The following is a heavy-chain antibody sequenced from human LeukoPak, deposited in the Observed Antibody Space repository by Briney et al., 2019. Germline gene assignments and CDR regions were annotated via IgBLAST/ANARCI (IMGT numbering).Heavy chain of an antibody. CDR3: ARKVGYGYALDY. D-gene: IGHD2-2*01. Sequence: GGPLRLSCAASGFTVSSSCVTWVRQAPGMGLEWVSVLCDGGSTYYADSVKGRFTISTDNSKNTLYLQMNSLRVEDTAVYYCARKVGYGYALDYWGQGTLVTVSS. CDR2: LCDGGST. V-gene: IGHV3-53*01. J-gene: IGHJ4*02. CDR1: GFTVSSSC.